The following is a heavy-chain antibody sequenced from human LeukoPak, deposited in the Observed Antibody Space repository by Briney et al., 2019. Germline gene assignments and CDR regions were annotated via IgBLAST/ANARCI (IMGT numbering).Heavy chain of an antibody. CDR3: ARGSIAVDAFDI. D-gene: IGHD6-13*01. CDR2: INPSGGST. V-gene: IGHV1-46*01. J-gene: IGHJ3*02. Sequence: GASVKVSCKASGYTFTSYDINWVRQATGQGLEWMGIINPSGGSTSYAQKFQGRVTMTRDMSTSTVYMELSSLRSEDTAVYYCARGSIAVDAFDIWGQGTMVTVSS. CDR1: GYTFTSYD.